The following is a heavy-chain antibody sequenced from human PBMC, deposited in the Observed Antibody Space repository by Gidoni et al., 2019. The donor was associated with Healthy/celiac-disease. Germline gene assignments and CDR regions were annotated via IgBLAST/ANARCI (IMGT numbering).Heavy chain of an antibody. Sequence: QVTLRESGPALVKPTQTLTLTCTFSGFSLSTSGMCVSWIRQPPGKALEWLALIDWDDDKYYSTSLKTRLTISKDTSKNQVVLTMTNMDPVDTATYYCARVEKMATIGGAFDIWGQGTMVTVSS. CDR2: IDWDDDK. J-gene: IGHJ3*02. CDR3: ARVEKMATIGGAFDI. V-gene: IGHV2-70*01. CDR1: GFSLSTSGMC. D-gene: IGHD5-12*01.